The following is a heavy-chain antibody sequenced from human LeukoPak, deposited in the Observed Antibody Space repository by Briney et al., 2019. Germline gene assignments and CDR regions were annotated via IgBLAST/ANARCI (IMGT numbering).Heavy chain of an antibody. CDR2: MNPNSGNT. V-gene: IGHV1-8*01. D-gene: IGHD3-22*01. Sequence: GASVKVSCKASGYSFICSDINWVRQATGQGLEWMGWMNPNSGNTGYAQKFQGRVTMTRNTSISTAYMELSSLRSEDTAVYYCARAREYYYDSSGYGYWGQGTLVTVSS. J-gene: IGHJ4*02. CDR1: GYSFICSD. CDR3: ARAREYYYDSSGYGY.